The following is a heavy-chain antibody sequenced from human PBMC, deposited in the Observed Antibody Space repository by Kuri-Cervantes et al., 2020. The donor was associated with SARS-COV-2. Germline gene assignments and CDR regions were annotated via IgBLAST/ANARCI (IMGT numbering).Heavy chain of an antibody. J-gene: IGHJ3*02. D-gene: IGHD6-13*01. Sequence: GESLKISCAASGFTFSSYGMHWVRQAPGKGLEWVAVIWYDGSNKYYADSVKGRFTISRDNSKNTLYLQMNSLRAEDTAVYYCAREAWEDGYRAGAFDIWGQGTMVTVSS. CDR2: IWYDGSNK. CDR1: GFTFSSYG. V-gene: IGHV3-33*01. CDR3: AREAWEDGYRAGAFDI.